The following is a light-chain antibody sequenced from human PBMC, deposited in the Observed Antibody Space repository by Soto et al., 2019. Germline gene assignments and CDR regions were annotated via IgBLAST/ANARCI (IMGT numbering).Light chain of an antibody. V-gene: IGLV1-51*01. CDR1: SSYIGDNY. CDR3: ETWDSSLSVVL. CDR2: DNS. J-gene: IGLJ2*01. Sequence: QSVLTQPPSVSAASGQKVTISCSGSSSYIGDNYISWYQQLPGTAPKVLIYDNSKRPSGIPDRFSASKSGTSATLVITGLQAGDEAVYYCETWDSSLSVVLFGGGTKVTVL.